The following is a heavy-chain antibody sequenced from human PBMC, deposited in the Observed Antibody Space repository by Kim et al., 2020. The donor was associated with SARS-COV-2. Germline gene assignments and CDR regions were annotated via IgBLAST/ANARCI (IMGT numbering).Heavy chain of an antibody. Sequence: ASVKVSCKASGYTFTSYYMHWVRQAPGQGLEWMGIINPSGGSTSYAQKFQGRVTMTRDTSTSTVYMELSSLRSEDTVVYYCARDFTTVTTFDYYYGMDVWGQGTTVTVSS. CDR1: GYTFTSYY. J-gene: IGHJ6*02. D-gene: IGHD4-17*01. V-gene: IGHV1-46*01. CDR2: INPSGGST. CDR3: ARDFTTVTTFDYYYGMDV.